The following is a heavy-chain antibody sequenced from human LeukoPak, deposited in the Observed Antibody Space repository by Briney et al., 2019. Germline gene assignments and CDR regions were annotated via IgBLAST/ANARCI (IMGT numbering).Heavy chain of an antibody. V-gene: IGHV3-21*01. CDR1: GFTFSNYN. J-gene: IGHJ6*03. Sequence: GGSLRLSCAASGFTFSNYNMNWVRQTPGKGLEWVSSISSSSSYIYYADSVKGRFTISRDNAKNSLYLQMNSLRAEDTAVYYCARDLSFYYYYMDVWGKGTTVTVSS. CDR2: ISSSSSYI. CDR3: ARDLSFYYYYMDV. D-gene: IGHD2/OR15-2a*01.